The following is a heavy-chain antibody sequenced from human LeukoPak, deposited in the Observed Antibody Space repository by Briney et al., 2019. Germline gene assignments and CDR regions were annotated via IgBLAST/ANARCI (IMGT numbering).Heavy chain of an antibody. CDR2: IYPGDSDT. CDR3: ARRPYYYDSSGYYFDY. Sequence: KVSCKGFGYTFTSYWIGWVRQMPGKGLEWMGIIYPGDSDTRYSPSFQGQVTISADKSISTAYLQWSSLKASDTAMYYCARRPYYYDSSGYYFDYWGQGTLVTVSS. CDR1: GYTFTSYW. J-gene: IGHJ4*02. V-gene: IGHV5-51*01. D-gene: IGHD3-22*01.